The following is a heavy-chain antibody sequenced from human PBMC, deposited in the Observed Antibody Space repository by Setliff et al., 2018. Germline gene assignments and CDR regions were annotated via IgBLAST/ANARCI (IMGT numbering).Heavy chain of an antibody. CDR1: GLTFSSYW. CDR3: ARVYGASVWGNYPVDY. J-gene: IGHJ4*02. Sequence: PGGSLRLSCAASGLTFSSYWMSWVRQAPGKGLEWVANIKQDGSEKYYVDSVKGRLTISRDNAKNSLYLQMNSLRAEDTAVYYCARVYGASVWGNYPVDYWGQGTLVTVSS. CDR2: IKQDGSEK. D-gene: IGHD3-16*02. V-gene: IGHV3-7*03.